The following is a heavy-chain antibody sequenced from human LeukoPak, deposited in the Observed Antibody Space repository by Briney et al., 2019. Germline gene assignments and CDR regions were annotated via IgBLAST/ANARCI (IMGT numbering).Heavy chain of an antibody. CDR3: AIQTYYYGSGSYYSTALDY. CDR1: GYTFTSYY. D-gene: IGHD3-10*01. CDR2: INPSGGST. V-gene: IGHV1-46*03. Sequence: ASVKVSCKASGYTFTSYYMHWVRQAPGQGLEWMGIINPSGGSTSYAQKFQGRVTMTRDTSTSTVCMELSSLRSEDTAVYYCAIQTYYYGSGSYYSTALDYWGQGTLVTVSS. J-gene: IGHJ4*02.